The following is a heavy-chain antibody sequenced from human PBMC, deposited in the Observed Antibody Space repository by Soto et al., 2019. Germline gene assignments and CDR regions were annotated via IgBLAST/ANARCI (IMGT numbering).Heavy chain of an antibody. V-gene: IGHV5-51*01. Sequence: GGALKISCKGSGYSFTSYWIGWVRQMPGNGLELMVTIYAADSYARYSPSFQGKVTISADKSIRTPYLQWSSLKSSDTAMYYCARLGQYSSSYFHXWGQGTLFTGSX. D-gene: IGHD6-6*01. CDR1: GYSFTSYW. CDR2: IYAADSYA. CDR3: ARLGQYSSSYFHX. J-gene: IGHJ4*02.